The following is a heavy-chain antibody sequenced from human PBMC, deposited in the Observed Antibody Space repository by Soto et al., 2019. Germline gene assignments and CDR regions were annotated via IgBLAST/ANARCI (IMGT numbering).Heavy chain of an antibody. CDR3: ARVSGAVEYYFDY. D-gene: IGHD7-27*01. CDR1: GGSISSGGYY. Sequence: NPSETLSLTCTVSGGSISSGGYYWSWIRQHPGKGLEWIGYIYYSGSTYYNPSLKSRVTISVDTSKNQFSLKLSSVTAADTAVYYCARVSGAVEYYFDYWGQGTLVTVSS. CDR2: IYYSGST. J-gene: IGHJ4*02. V-gene: IGHV4-31*03.